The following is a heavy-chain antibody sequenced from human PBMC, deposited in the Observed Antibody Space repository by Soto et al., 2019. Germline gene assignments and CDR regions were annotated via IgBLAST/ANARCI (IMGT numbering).Heavy chain of an antibody. CDR1: GGSFSGYY. CDR3: ARGFGSGIGYYYYGMDV. J-gene: IGHJ6*02. V-gene: IGHV4-34*01. Sequence: SETLSLTCAVYGGSFSGYYWSWIRQPPGKGLEWIGEINHSGSTNYNPSLKGRVTISVDTSKNQFSLKLSSVTAADTAVYYCARGFGSGIGYYYYGMDVWGQGTTVTVSS. D-gene: IGHD3-10*01. CDR2: INHSGST.